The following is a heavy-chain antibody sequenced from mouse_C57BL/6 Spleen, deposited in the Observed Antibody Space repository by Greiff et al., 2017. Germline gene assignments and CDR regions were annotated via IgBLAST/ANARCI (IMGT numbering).Heavy chain of an antibody. Sequence: QVQLQQPGAELVMPGASVKLSCKASGYTFTSYWMHWVKQRPGQGLEWIGEIDSSDSYTNYNQKFKGKSTLTVDKSSSTAYMQLSSLTSEDSAVYYCARGESNWGYFDYWGQGTTLTVSS. CDR1: GYTFTSYW. CDR3: ARGESNWGYFDY. CDR2: IDSSDSYT. V-gene: IGHV1-69*01. J-gene: IGHJ2*01. D-gene: IGHD4-1*01.